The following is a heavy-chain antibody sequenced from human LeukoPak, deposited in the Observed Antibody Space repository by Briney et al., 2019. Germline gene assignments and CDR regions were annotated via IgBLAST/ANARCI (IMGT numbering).Heavy chain of an antibody. V-gene: IGHV3-23*01. D-gene: IGHD2-21*02. CDR2: ISATGIRT. CDR1: GFTFNNYA. Sequence: GSLRLSCASSGFTFNNYAMSLVRQAPGKGLQLVSAISATGIRTYYADSVKGRFTISRDNSKNTLYLQMNRLRAEDTAVYYCLLTYCGGACYRVWDYWGQGTLVTVSS. CDR3: LLTYCGGACYRVWDY. J-gene: IGHJ4*02.